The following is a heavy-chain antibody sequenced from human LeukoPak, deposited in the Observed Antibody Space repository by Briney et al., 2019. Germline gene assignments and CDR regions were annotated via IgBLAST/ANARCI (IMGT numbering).Heavy chain of an antibody. CDR2: IYYSGST. CDR1: GGSISSYY. D-gene: IGHD5-12*01. J-gene: IGHJ4*02. CDR3: ARVWSGSGYDSLDY. V-gene: IGHV4-59*01. Sequence: SETLSLTCTVSGGSISSYYWSWIRQPPGKGLEWIGYIYYSGSTNYNPSLKSRVTISVDTSKNQFSLKLSSVTAADTAVYYCARVWSGSGYDSLDYWGQGTLVTVSS.